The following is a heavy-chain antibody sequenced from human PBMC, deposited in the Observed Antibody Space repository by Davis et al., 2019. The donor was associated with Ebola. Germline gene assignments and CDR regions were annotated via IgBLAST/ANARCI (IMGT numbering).Heavy chain of an antibody. D-gene: IGHD5-18*01. J-gene: IGHJ5*02. CDR3: ARQVVDTAIVGRFDP. Sequence: GESLKISCKGSGYSFTSYWICWVRQMPGKGLEWMGIIYPGDSDTRYSPSFQGQVTISADKSISTAYLQWSSLKASDTAMYYCARQVVDTAIVGRFDPWGQGTLVTVSS. CDR1: GYSFTSYW. CDR2: IYPGDSDT. V-gene: IGHV5-51*01.